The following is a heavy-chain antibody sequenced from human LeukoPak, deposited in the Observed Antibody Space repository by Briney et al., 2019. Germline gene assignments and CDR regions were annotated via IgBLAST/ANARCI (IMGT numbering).Heavy chain of an antibody. J-gene: IGHJ4*02. V-gene: IGHV3-30*04. CDR2: ISYKGTNK. CDR3: ARDPESIAAEGTLFDY. CDR1: GFTFGHYA. D-gene: IGHD6-6*01. Sequence: GGSLRLSCAASGFTFGHYAIHWVRQPPDKGLEWVSAISYKGTNKYYADSVKGRFTISRDKSKNTVFLDMDSLRHEDTAVYYCARDPESIAAEGTLFDYWGQGTLVIVSS.